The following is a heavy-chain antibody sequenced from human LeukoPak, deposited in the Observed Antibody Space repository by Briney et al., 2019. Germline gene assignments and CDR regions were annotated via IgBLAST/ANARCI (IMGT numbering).Heavy chain of an antibody. V-gene: IGHV4-34*01. CDR1: GGSFSGYY. J-gene: IGHJ4*02. CDR2: VYHSGST. CDR3: ARNDSSGYFDY. Sequence: SQTLSLTCAVYGGSFSGYYWSWIRPPPGKGLEWIGSVYHSGSTHYSPSLKSRVTISVDTSKNQFSLKLSSVTAADTAVYYCARNDSSGYFDYWGQGTLVTVSS. D-gene: IGHD3-22*01.